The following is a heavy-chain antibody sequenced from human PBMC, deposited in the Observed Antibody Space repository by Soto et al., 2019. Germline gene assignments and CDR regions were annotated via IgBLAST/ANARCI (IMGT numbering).Heavy chain of an antibody. V-gene: IGHV5-51*01. J-gene: IGHJ6*02. Sequence: GESLKISCKGSGYSFTSYWIGWVRQMPGKGLEWMGIIYPGDSDTRYSPSFQGQVTISADKSISTAYLQWSSLKASDTAMNYCATSGEFPPNYYYCGMDVWGQGTTVTVSS. CDR2: IYPGDSDT. D-gene: IGHD3-10*01. CDR1: GYSFTSYW. CDR3: ATSGEFPPNYYYCGMDV.